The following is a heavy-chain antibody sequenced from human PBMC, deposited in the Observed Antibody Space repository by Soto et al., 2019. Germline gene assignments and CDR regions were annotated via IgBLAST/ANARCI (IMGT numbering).Heavy chain of an antibody. CDR1: GYSFTTYG. CDR2: ISAYNGNT. J-gene: IGHJ6*02. V-gene: IGHV1-18*01. CDR3: AREGPAPYYYYGMDV. Sequence: QVQLVQSGGEVKKPGASVKVSCKTSGYSFTTYGISWVRQAPGQGLEWMGWISAYNGNTNYAQKPQDRATMTTDTSTSTAYMELRSLRSDDTAVYYCAREGPAPYYYYGMDVWGQWSTVTVSS.